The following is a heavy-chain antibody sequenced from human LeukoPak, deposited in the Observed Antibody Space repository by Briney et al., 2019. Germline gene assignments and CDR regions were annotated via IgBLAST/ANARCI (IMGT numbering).Heavy chain of an antibody. CDR1: GGSISSYY. V-gene: IGHV4-59*01. CDR2: IYYSGST. Sequence: PSETLSLTCTVSGGSISSYYWSWIRQPPGKGLEWIGYIYYSGSTNYNPSLKSRVTISVDTSKNQFSLKLSSVTAADTAVYYCARGGGRNCSGGSCYYWGYYYYYMDVWGKGTTVTVSS. J-gene: IGHJ6*03. CDR3: ARGGGRNCSGGSCYYWGYYYYYMDV. D-gene: IGHD2-15*01.